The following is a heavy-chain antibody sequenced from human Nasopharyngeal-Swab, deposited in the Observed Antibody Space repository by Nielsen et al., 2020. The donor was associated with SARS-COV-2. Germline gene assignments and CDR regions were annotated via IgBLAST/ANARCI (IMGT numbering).Heavy chain of an antibody. D-gene: IGHD2-8*02. V-gene: IGHV3-33*01. CDR3: ARDLGVYAILHYMDV. CDR2: IWYDGSNK. Sequence: GGSLRRSCAASGFTFSSYGMHWVRQAPGKGLEWVAVIWYDGSNKYYADSVKGRFTISRDNSKNTLYLQMNSLRAEDTAVYYCARDLGVYAILHYMDVWGKGTTVTVSS. J-gene: IGHJ6*03. CDR1: GFTFSSYG.